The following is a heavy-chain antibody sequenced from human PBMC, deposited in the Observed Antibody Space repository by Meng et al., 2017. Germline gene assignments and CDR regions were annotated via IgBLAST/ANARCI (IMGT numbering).Heavy chain of an antibody. J-gene: IGHJ5*02. CDR2: IYYSGST. CDR3: ASLRIAVAGINWFDP. D-gene: IGHD6-19*01. Sequence: NVSGQRLVTPADLLYLHCYVSGGCISSTSYSGGWIRQPTGKGLEWIGSIYYSGSTYYNPSLKSRVTISVDTSKNQFSLKLSSVTAADTAVYYCASLRIAVAGINWFDPWGQGTLVTVSS. CDR1: GGCISSTSYS. V-gene: IGHV4-39*07.